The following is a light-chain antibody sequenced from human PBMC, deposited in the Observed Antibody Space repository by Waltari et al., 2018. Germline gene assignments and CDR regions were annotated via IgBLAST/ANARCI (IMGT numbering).Light chain of an antibody. Sequence: QSALTQPRSVSGSPGQSVTISCTGTSSDVGSYNYVSWYQQYPGKAPKLMIYDVTKRPSGVPDRFSGSKSGNTASLTISGLQAEEEADYHCCSFAGTYYVFGTGTEVTVL. CDR2: DVT. V-gene: IGLV2-11*01. CDR3: CSFAGTYYV. CDR1: SSDVGSYNY. J-gene: IGLJ1*01.